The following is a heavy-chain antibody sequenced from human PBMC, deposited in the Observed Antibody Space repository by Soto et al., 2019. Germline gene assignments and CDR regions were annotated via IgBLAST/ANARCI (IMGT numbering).Heavy chain of an antibody. D-gene: IGHD6-13*01. J-gene: IGHJ6*03. CDR3: ARGSGSSSIVYYMDV. Sequence: ASVKVSCKASGYTFTSYAMHWVRQAPGQRLEWMGWINAGNGNTKYSQKFQGRATITRDTSASTAYMELSSLRSEDTAVYYCARGSGSSSIVYYMDVWGKGTTVTVSS. V-gene: IGHV1-3*01. CDR1: GYTFTSYA. CDR2: INAGNGNT.